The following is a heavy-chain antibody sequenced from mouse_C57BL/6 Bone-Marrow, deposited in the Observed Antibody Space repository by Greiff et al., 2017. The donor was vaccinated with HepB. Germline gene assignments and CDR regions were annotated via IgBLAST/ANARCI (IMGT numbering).Heavy chain of an antibody. D-gene: IGHD1-1*01. Sequence: EVQLQQSGPGMVKPSQSLSLTCTVTGYSITSGYDWHWIRHFPGNKLEWMGYISYSGSTNYNPSLKSRISITHDTSKNHFFLKLNSVTTEDTATYYCARDGGSSSYWYFDVWGTGTTVTVSS. CDR3: ARDGGSSSYWYFDV. V-gene: IGHV3-1*01. CDR2: ISYSGST. J-gene: IGHJ1*03. CDR1: GYSITSGYD.